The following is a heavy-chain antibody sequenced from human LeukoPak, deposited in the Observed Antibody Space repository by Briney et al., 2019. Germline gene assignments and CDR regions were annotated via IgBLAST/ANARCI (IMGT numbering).Heavy chain of an antibody. CDR3: ATSSAAGTYYFDY. D-gene: IGHD6-13*01. J-gene: IGHJ4*02. V-gene: IGHV4-59*01. CDR1: GGSISSYY. Sequence: SETLSLTCTVSGGSISSYYWSWIRQPPGKGLEWVGYIYYSGSTNYNPSLKSRVTISVDTSKNQFSLKLSSVTAADTAVYYCATSSAAGTYYFDYWGQGTLVTVSS. CDR2: IYYSGST.